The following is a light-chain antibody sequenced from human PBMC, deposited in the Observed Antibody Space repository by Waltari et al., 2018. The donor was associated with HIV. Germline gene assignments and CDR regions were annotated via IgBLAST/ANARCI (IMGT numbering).Light chain of an antibody. J-gene: IGLJ3*02. CDR2: DNN. CDR3: QSYDSGLRV. Sequence: QSVLTQPPSVSGAPGQRVTISCTGSSSNIGAGSDVHWYQQLPGTAPKLLIYDNNNRPSGVPDRFPGPKSGTSASLAITGLQAEDEADYYCQSYDSGLRVFGGGTKLTVL. CDR1: SSNIGAGSD. V-gene: IGLV1-40*01.